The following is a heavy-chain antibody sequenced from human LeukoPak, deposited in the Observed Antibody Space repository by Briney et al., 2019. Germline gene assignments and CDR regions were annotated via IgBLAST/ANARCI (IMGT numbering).Heavy chain of an antibody. Sequence: GGSLRLSCAESGGTVWSSFRSWIRQAPGKGLEWVAILHSGGGTDYADSVRGRFTISRDNSKDILYLQMNSLRAEDTAVYYCARDRSGTYLDYWGQGTLATVSS. CDR1: GGTVWSSF. CDR3: ARDRSGTYLDY. CDR2: LHSGGGT. D-gene: IGHD1-26*01. J-gene: IGHJ4*02. V-gene: IGHV3-66*01.